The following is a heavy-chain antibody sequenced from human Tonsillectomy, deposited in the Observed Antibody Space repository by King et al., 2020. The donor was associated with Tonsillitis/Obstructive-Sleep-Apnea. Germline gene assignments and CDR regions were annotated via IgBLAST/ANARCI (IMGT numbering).Heavy chain of an antibody. CDR1: GGSFSGYY. V-gene: IGHV4-34*01. Sequence: VQLQQWGAGLLTPSETLSLTCAVYGGSFSGYYWSWIRQPPGKGLEWIGEINHSGSTNYSPSLKSRVTISVDTSKNQFSLKLSSVTAADTAVYYCAREECSSTSCHYCYYYYMDVWGKGTTVTVSS. CDR2: INHSGST. CDR3: AREECSSTSCHYCYYYYMDV. D-gene: IGHD2-2*01. J-gene: IGHJ6*03.